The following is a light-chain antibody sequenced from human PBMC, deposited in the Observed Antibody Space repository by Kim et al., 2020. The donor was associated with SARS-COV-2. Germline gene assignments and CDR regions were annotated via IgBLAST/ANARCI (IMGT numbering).Light chain of an antibody. Sequence: QLVLTQSPSASASLGASVKLTCTLSSGHSSYAIAWHQQQPEKGPRFLMKLNSDGRHTKGDGIPDRFSGSSSGAERYLTISSLQSEDEADYYCQTWGTAVVFGGGTKLTVL. J-gene: IGLJ2*01. CDR3: QTWGTAVV. CDR2: LNSDGRH. CDR1: SGHSSYA. V-gene: IGLV4-69*01.